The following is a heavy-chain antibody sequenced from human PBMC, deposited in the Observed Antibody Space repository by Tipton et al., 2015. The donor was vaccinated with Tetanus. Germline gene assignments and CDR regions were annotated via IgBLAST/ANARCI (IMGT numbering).Heavy chain of an antibody. Sequence: SLRLSCAASGFTFSNFGMHWVRQAPGKGLEWVGRIKRKPDGETTDYGAPVKGRFTISRDDSKNTLYLQMDSLTTEDTAVYYCARDDINYWGQGAQVAVSS. J-gene: IGHJ4*02. CDR3: ARDDINY. CDR1: GFTFSNFG. V-gene: IGHV3-15*01. CDR2: IKRKPDGETT.